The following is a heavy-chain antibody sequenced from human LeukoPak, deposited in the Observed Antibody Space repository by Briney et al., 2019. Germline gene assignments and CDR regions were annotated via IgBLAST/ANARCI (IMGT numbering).Heavy chain of an antibody. CDR3: AKTDYGDYPIFDY. Sequence: GGSLRLSCAGSGFTFSSFAMTWVRQAPGKGLEWVSAISGSGGSTYYADSVKGRFTISRDNSKNTLYLQMNSLRAEDTAVYYCAKTDYGDYPIFDYWGQGTLVTVSS. J-gene: IGHJ4*02. D-gene: IGHD4-17*01. CDR2: ISGSGGST. V-gene: IGHV3-23*01. CDR1: GFTFSSFA.